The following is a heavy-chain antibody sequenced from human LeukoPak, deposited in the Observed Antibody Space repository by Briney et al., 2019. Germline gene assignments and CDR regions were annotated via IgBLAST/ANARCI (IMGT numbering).Heavy chain of an antibody. Sequence: QAGGSLRLSCAASGFTFDDYAMHWVRQAPGKGLEWVSGISWNSGSIGYADSVKGRFTISRDNAKNSLYLQMNSLRAEDTALYYCAKDRGSGSSDAFDIWGQGTMVTVSS. D-gene: IGHD1-26*01. CDR1: GFTFDDYA. J-gene: IGHJ3*02. V-gene: IGHV3-9*01. CDR3: AKDRGSGSSDAFDI. CDR2: ISWNSGSI.